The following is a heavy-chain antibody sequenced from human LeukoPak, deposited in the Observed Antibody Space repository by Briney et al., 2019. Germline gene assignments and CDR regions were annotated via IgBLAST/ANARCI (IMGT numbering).Heavy chain of an antibody. J-gene: IGHJ4*02. CDR3: ARERGLSDFDY. CDR2: IYSSGST. Sequence: SETLSLTCTVSGGSINSYHWNWIRQPAGKGLEWIGRIYSSGSTNYNPSLKSRVTMSVDTSKNQLSPKLSSVTAADTAVYYCARERGLSDFDYWGQGTLVTVSS. D-gene: IGHD3-10*01. CDR1: GGSINSYH. V-gene: IGHV4-4*07.